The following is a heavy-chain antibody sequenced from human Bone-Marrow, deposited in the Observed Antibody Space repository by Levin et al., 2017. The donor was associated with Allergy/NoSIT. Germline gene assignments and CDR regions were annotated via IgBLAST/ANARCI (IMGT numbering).Heavy chain of an antibody. CDR1: GFTFSSYG. Sequence: GESLKISCAASGFTFSSYGMHWVRQAPGKGLEWVAVISYDGSNKYYADSVKGRFTISRDNSKNTLYLQMNSLRAEDTAVYYCAKGRDYYGSGSYLRIYGMDVWGQGTTVTVSS. J-gene: IGHJ6*02. CDR2: ISYDGSNK. CDR3: AKGRDYYGSGSYLRIYGMDV. D-gene: IGHD3-10*01. V-gene: IGHV3-30*18.